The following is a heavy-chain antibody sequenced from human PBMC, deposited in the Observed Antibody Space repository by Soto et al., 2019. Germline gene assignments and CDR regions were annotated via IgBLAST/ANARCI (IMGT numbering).Heavy chain of an antibody. D-gene: IGHD4-17*01. CDR3: ARWGTTGGLDV. J-gene: IGHJ4*02. Sequence: QVQLVESGGGVVQPGTSLRLSCVGSGFTFRSFVIHWVRQAPGKGLEWVALTSYDGSNKYYDDSVKGRFTISRDNSRNSVDLQRDSLRLEDTALYYFARWGTTGGLDVWGQGTLVSVSS. V-gene: IGHV3-30*19. CDR1: GFTFRSFV. CDR2: TSYDGSNK.